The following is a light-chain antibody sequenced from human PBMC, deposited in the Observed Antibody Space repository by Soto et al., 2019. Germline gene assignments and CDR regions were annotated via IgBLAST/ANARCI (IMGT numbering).Light chain of an antibody. V-gene: IGKV3-15*01. CDR3: QQYFNWPPYT. J-gene: IGKJ2*01. CDR2: GAS. Sequence: EIVLTQSPGTLSLSPGERATLYCRASQSVSSSYLAWYQQKPGQTPRLLIYGASTRATGVPPRFSCSRSGTEFTLTISSLQSEDFAVYYCQQYFNWPPYTFGQGTKVDIK. CDR1: QSVSSSY.